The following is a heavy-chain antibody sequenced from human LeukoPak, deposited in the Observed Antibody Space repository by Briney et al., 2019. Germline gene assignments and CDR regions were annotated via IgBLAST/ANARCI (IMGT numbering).Heavy chain of an antibody. CDR2: INEDETGK. CDR1: RFSVSNFW. V-gene: IGHV3-7*01. Sequence: PGGSLRLSCTGSRFSVSNFWMAWVRQAPGKGLEWVANINEDETGKYYVDSVKGRFTISRDNAKNSLFLQMNSVRVEDTAVYYCATDAFSYPNTWGQGTQVTVSS. CDR3: ATDAFSYPNT. J-gene: IGHJ5*02. D-gene: IGHD3-16*01.